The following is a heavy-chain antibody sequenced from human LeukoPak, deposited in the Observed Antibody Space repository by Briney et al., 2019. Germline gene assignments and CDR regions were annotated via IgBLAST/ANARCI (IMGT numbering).Heavy chain of an antibody. CDR1: GGSISSGGYY. CDR3: ARDNLLTTVTTGYYYYGMDV. CDR2: IYYSGGT. Sequence: SQTLSLTCTVSGGSISSGGYYWRWIRQHPGKGLEWIVYIYYSGGTYYNPSLKSRVTISVDTSKNQFSLKLSSVTAADTAVYYCARDNLLTTVTTGYYYYGMDVWGQGTTVTVSS. V-gene: IGHV4-31*03. J-gene: IGHJ6*02. D-gene: IGHD4-11*01.